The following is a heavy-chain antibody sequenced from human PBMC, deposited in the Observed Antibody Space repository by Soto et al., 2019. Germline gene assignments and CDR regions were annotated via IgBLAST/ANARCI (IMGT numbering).Heavy chain of an antibody. D-gene: IGHD6-13*01. CDR3: ARSSRYSSNNAGIDY. Sequence: PSETLSLTCTVSGGSISSYYWSWIRQPPGKGLEWIGCIYYSGSTNYNPSLKSRVTISVDTSKNQFSLKLSSVTAADTAVYYCARSSRYSSNNAGIDYWGQGTLVTVSS. V-gene: IGHV4-59*01. CDR2: IYYSGST. J-gene: IGHJ4*02. CDR1: GGSISSYY.